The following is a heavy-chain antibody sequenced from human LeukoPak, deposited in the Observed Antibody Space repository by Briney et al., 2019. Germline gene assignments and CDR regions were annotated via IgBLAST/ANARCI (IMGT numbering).Heavy chain of an antibody. CDR3: AKGIYSSGWSYFDY. D-gene: IGHD6-19*01. J-gene: IGHJ4*01. CDR2: LSGSGITT. Sequence: GGSLRLSCAASGFTFSSHAMSWVRQAPGKGLEWVSTLSGSGITTYYADSVKGRFTISRDNSKNTLYLQMNSLRAEDTAVYYCAKGIYSSGWSYFDYWGHGTLVTVSS. CDR1: GFTFSSHA. V-gene: IGHV3-23*01.